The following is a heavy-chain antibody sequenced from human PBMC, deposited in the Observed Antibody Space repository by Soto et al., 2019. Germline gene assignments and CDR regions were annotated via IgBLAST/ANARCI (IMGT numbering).Heavy chain of an antibody. CDR2: ISGSGGST. CDR3: AKVSGDYDYIWGSYRHYYFDY. Sequence: EVQLLESGGGLVQPGGSLRLSCAASGFTFSSYAMSWVRQAPGKGLEWVSAISGSGGSTYYADSVKGRFTISRDNSKNTLYLQMNRLRAEDTAVYYCAKVSGDYDYIWGSYRHYYFDYWVQGTLVTVSS. CDR1: GFTFSSYA. D-gene: IGHD3-16*02. J-gene: IGHJ4*02. V-gene: IGHV3-23*01.